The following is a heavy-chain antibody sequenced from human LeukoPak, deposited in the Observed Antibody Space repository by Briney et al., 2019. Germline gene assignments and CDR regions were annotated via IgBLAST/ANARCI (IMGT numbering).Heavy chain of an antibody. Sequence: GGSLRLSCAASGFTFSSYEMNWVRQAPGKGLEWVSYISSSGSTIYYADSVKGRFTISRDNAKNSLYLQMNSLRAEDTAVYYCARGPFGIAAAGVLDYWGQGTLVTVSS. V-gene: IGHV3-48*03. CDR1: GFTFSSYE. CDR2: ISSSGSTI. CDR3: ARGPFGIAAAGVLDY. J-gene: IGHJ4*02. D-gene: IGHD6-13*01.